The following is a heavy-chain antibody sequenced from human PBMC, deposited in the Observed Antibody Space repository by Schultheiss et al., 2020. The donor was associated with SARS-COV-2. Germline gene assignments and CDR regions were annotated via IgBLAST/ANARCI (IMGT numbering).Heavy chain of an antibody. J-gene: IGHJ2*01. CDR2: IYYSGST. CDR3: ARAYCGGDCYSDWYFDL. D-gene: IGHD2-21*02. Sequence: SETLSLTCTVSGGSISSGGYYWSWIRQPPGKGLEWIGYIYYSGSTNYNPSLKSRVTISVDTSKNQFSLKLSSVTAADTAVYYCARAYCGGDCYSDWYFDLWGRGTLVTVSS. CDR1: GGSISSGGYY. V-gene: IGHV4-61*08.